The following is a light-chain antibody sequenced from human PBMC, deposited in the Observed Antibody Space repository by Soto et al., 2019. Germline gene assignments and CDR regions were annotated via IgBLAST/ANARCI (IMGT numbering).Light chain of an antibody. CDR3: SSYAGSNHFV. CDR1: SSDVGGYNY. Sequence: QSALTQPPSASGSPGQSVTISCTGTSSDVGGYNYVSWYQQHPGKAPKLMIYEVTKRPSGVPDRSSGSKSGNTASLTVSGLQAEDEADYYCSSYAGSNHFVFGSGTKVNV. V-gene: IGLV2-8*01. CDR2: EVT. J-gene: IGLJ1*01.